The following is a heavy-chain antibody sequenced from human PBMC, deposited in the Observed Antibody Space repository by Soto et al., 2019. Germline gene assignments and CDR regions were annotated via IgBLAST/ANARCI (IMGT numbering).Heavy chain of an antibody. D-gene: IGHD6-6*01. Sequence: SGPTLVNPTQTLTLTCTFSGFSLSTDDVGVGWIRQPPGKALDWLAVMYWDDDKRYSPSLRSRLTITKDTSKNQVLLTMTNMDSVDTATYFCARAQYSISSFDYWGQGALVTVSS. CDR1: GFSLSTDDVG. J-gene: IGHJ4*01. CDR3: ARAQYSISSFDY. V-gene: IGHV2-5*02. CDR2: MYWDDDK.